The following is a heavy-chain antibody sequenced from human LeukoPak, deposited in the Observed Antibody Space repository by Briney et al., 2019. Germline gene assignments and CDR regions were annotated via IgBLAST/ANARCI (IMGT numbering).Heavy chain of an antibody. CDR3: AKGRIPYGGKMIDY. Sequence: PGGSLRLSCAASEFSVGSNYMTWVRQAPGKGLEWVSAISGSGGSTYYADSVKGRFTISRDNSKNTLYLQMNSLRAEDTAVYYCAKGRIPYGGKMIDYWGQGTLVTVSS. J-gene: IGHJ4*02. V-gene: IGHV3-23*01. CDR2: ISGSGGST. D-gene: IGHD4-23*01. CDR1: EFSVGSNY.